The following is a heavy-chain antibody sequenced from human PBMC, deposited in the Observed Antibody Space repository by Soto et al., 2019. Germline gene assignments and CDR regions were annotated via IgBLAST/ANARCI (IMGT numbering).Heavy chain of an antibody. CDR3: ARGVMEQQLVLYVGYDY. CDR2: INHSGST. Sequence: PSETLSLTCAVYGGSFSGYYWSWIRQPPGKGLEWIGEINHSGSTNYNPSLKSRVTISVDTPKNQFSLKLSSVTAADTAVYYCARGVMEQQLVLYVGYDYWGQGTLVTVSS. J-gene: IGHJ4*02. CDR1: GGSFSGYY. D-gene: IGHD6-13*01. V-gene: IGHV4-34*01.